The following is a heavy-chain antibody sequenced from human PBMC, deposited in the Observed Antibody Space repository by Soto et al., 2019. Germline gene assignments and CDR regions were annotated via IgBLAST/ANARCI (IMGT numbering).Heavy chain of an antibody. V-gene: IGHV5-51*01. CDR1: GYSFTSYW. CDR3: ASISGRRRSSEVNWFDT. Sequence: GESLKISCKGSGYSFTSYWIGWVRQMPGKGLEWMGIIYPGDSDTRYSPSFQGQVTISADKSISTAYLQWSSLKASDTAMYYCASISGRRRSSEVNWFDTWGQGTLVTVSS. D-gene: IGHD6-6*01. J-gene: IGHJ5*02. CDR2: IYPGDSDT.